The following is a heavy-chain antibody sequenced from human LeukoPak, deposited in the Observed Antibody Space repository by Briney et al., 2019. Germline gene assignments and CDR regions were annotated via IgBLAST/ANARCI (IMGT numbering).Heavy chain of an antibody. CDR1: GFTLSSYA. Sequence: GGSLRLSCAASGFTLSSYAMSWVRQAPGKGLEWVSAISGSGGSTYYADSVKGRFTISRDNSKNMLYLQMNSLRAEDAAVYYCGRLHPTDNWFDPWGQGTLVTVSS. J-gene: IGHJ5*02. V-gene: IGHV3-23*01. CDR3: GRLHPTDNWFDP. CDR2: ISGSGGST. D-gene: IGHD4-11*01.